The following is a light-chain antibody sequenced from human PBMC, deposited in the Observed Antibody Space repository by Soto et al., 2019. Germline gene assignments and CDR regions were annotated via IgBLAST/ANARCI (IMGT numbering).Light chain of an antibody. J-gene: IGKJ1*01. V-gene: IGKV1-5*01. CDR3: QQYNIYSWT. CDR1: QSISSW. CDR2: DAS. Sequence: DIEMTQSPSTLSANVGDRVTITCRASQSISSWLAWYQQRPGKAPKLLIYDASSLQNWVPSRFSGSGSGTEFTLTISSLQPDDIAAYYCQQYNIYSWTFGRGTKVEFK.